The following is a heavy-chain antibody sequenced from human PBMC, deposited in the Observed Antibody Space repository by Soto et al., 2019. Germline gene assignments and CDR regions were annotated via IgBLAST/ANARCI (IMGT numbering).Heavy chain of an antibody. CDR2: IIPIFGTA. CDR1: GGTFSSDA. D-gene: IGHD3-9*01. V-gene: IGHV1-69*12. Sequence: QVQLVQSGAEVKKPGSSVKVSWKASGGTFSSDAISWVRQAPGQGLEWMGGIIPIFGTANYAQKFQGRVTITADESTSTAYMELSSLRSEDTAVYYFARENTRYYDILTGYGNFDYWGQGTLVTVSS. J-gene: IGHJ4*02. CDR3: ARENTRYYDILTGYGNFDY.